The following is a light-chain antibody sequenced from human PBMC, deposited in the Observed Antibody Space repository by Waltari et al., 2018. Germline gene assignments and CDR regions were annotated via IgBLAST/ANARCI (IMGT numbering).Light chain of an antibody. V-gene: IGKV1-39*01. J-gene: IGKJ1*01. CDR1: KGIDTF. CDR3: QQYNSYSPT. Sequence: DIQMTQSTSSLPASVGDRVIISCRASKGIDTFLMWYQQKPGKAPKLLIYAASVLQPGVPSRFRGSGSGKDFTLTISRLQPEDFATYYCQQYNSYSPTFGQGTKVEIK. CDR2: AAS.